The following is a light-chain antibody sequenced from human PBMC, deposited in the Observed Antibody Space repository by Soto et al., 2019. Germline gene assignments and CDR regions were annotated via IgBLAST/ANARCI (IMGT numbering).Light chain of an antibody. V-gene: IGLV2-14*03. CDR1: GSDIGSYNH. CDR2: AVS. CDR3: ISYTDRQSYL. Sequence: QSVLTQPASVSGSPGQSITISCTGTGSDIGSYNHVAWYQQFPGKSPKLMIYAVSDRPPGVSDRFSGSKSGITASLTISGLQTEDEADYYCISYTDRQSYLFGTGTKVTV. J-gene: IGLJ1*01.